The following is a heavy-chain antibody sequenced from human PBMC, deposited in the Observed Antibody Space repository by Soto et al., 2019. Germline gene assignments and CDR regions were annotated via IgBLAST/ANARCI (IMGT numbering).Heavy chain of an antibody. V-gene: IGHV3-23*01. J-gene: IGHJ6*04. Sequence: PGGSLRLSCAASGFTFSSYAMSWVRQAPGKGLEWVSAISGSGGSTYYADSVKGRFTISRDNSKNTLYLQMNSLRAEDTAVYYYAKDRAECYYYYCMDVWGKGTTVTVSS. CDR3: AKDRAECYYYYCMDV. CDR2: ISGSGGST. CDR1: GFTFSSYA.